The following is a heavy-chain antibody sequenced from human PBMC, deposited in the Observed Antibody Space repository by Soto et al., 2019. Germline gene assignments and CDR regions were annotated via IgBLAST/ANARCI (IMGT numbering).Heavy chain of an antibody. CDR1: GGSFSGYQ. CDR3: ARGLILWFGELSRRGGYYYYMDV. Sequence: QVQLQQWGAGLLKPSETLSLTCAVYGGSFSGYQWTWIRQTPGKGLEWIGEINDTGNINYNPSLKSRVPIFIDTPKKQISLKLTSVTAADTAVYYCARGLILWFGELSRRGGYYYYMDVWGKGTTVTVPS. V-gene: IGHV4-34*01. D-gene: IGHD3-10*01. CDR2: INDTGNI. J-gene: IGHJ6*03.